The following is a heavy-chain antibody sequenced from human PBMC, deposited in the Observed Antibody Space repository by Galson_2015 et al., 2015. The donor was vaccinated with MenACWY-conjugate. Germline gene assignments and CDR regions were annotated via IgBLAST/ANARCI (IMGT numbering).Heavy chain of an antibody. V-gene: IGHV3-13*01. CDR2: IGRGGDS. Sequence: SLRLSCAGSGVTFSNSDFHWVRQTTGRSLEWVAGIGRGGDSYYSGSVMGRFTISRENAKNSLNLQMNSLRAQDTAAYYCAREVMDHYSHAWSFDLWGRGTLVSVS. J-gene: IGHJ2*01. CDR1: GVTFSNSD. D-gene: IGHD6-13*01. CDR3: AREVMDHYSHAWSFDL.